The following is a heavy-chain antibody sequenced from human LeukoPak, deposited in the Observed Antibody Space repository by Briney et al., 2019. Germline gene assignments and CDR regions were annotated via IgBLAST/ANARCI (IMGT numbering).Heavy chain of an antibody. Sequence: ASVKVSCKASGYTFTSYGTSWVRQAPGQGLEWMGWISAYNGNTNYAQKLQGRVTMTTDTSTSTAYMELRSLRSDDTAVYYCARDGPYAAPSELDPWGQGTLVTVSS. D-gene: IGHD3-16*01. CDR3: ARDGPYAAPSELDP. J-gene: IGHJ5*02. V-gene: IGHV1-18*01. CDR1: GYTFTSYG. CDR2: ISAYNGNT.